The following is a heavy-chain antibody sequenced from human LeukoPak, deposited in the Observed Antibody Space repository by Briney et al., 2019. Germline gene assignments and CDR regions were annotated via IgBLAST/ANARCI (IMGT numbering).Heavy chain of an antibody. CDR3: ATDFYDST. D-gene: IGHD3-22*01. V-gene: IGHV3-15*07. CDR1: GITFTNYV. CDR2: IRSNSDGGTI. J-gene: IGHJ5*02. Sequence: GGSLRLSCAASGITFTNYVMNWVRQAPGKGLEWVGRIRSNSDGGTIDYAAPVKGRFTLSRDDSKTTLYLQMNSLQTEDTAVYYCATDFYDSTWGQGTLVTVSS.